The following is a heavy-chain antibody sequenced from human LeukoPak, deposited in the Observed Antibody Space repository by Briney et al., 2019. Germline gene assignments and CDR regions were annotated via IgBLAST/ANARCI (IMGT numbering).Heavy chain of an antibody. CDR2: IIPVFGTA. CDR1: GGTFSSYA. D-gene: IGHD2-2*01. J-gene: IGHJ5*02. CDR3: ARDKLLLTNNWFDP. Sequence: SVKVSCKASGGTFSSYAISWVRQAPGQGLEWMGGIIPVFGTANYAQKFQGRVTITTDESTSTAYMELSSLRSEDTAVYYCARDKLLLTNNWFDPWGQGTLVTVSS. V-gene: IGHV1-69*05.